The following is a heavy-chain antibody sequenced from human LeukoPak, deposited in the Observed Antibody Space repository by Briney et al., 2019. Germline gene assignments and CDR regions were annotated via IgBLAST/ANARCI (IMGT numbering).Heavy chain of an antibody. V-gene: IGHV4-39*01. CDR1: GGSISSSSYY. Sequence: PSETLSLTCTVSGGSISSSSYYWGWIRQPRGKGLEWIGSIYYSGSTYYNPSLKSRVTISVDTSKNQFSLKLSSVTAADTAVYYCAPTRYSSGWSWLDYWGQGTLVTVSS. D-gene: IGHD6-19*01. CDR3: APTRYSSGWSWLDY. J-gene: IGHJ4*02. CDR2: IYYSGST.